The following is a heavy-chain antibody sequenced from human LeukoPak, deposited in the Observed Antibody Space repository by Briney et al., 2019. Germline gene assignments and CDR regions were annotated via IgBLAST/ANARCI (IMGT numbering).Heavy chain of an antibody. V-gene: IGHV3-21*04. CDR2: ISTSSSYI. CDR1: GFTFSSHS. J-gene: IGHJ3*02. CDR3: AKGSSGSYSLDAFDI. Sequence: GGSLRLSCAGSGFTFSSHSMNWVRQAPGKGLEWVSSISTSSSYIYYADSVKGRLTISRDNAKNSLYLQMNSLRTEDTALYYCAKGSSGSYSLDAFDIWGQGTMVTVSS. D-gene: IGHD1-26*01.